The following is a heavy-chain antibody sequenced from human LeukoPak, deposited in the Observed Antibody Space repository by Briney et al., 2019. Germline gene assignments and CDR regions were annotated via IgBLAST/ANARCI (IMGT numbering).Heavy chain of an antibody. Sequence: GGSLRLSCAASGFTFDDYGMSWVRQAPGKGLEWVSGINWSGVSTGYADSVKGRFTIYRDNAKNSPHLQMNSLRAEDTALYYCAGAYGSGSYDDAFGIWGQGTLVTVSS. V-gene: IGHV3-20*04. D-gene: IGHD3-10*01. CDR3: AGAYGSGSYDDAFGI. CDR1: GFTFDDYG. CDR2: INWSGVST. J-gene: IGHJ3*02.